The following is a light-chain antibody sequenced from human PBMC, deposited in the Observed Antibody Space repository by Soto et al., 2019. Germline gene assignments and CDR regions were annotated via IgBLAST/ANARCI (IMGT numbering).Light chain of an antibody. CDR2: GAS. CDR3: QQYGSSPRG. V-gene: IGKV3-20*01. CDR1: QSVSSSY. Sequence: IVFTQSPCTLSLSPGERATLSCSACQSVSSSYLAWYQQKPGQAPRLLIYGASSRATGIPDRFSGSGSGTDFTLTISRLEPEDFAVYYCQQYGSSPRGFGQGTKVDIK. J-gene: IGKJ1*01.